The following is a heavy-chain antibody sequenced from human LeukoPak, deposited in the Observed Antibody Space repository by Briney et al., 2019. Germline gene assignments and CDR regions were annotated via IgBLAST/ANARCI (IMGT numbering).Heavy chain of an antibody. CDR2: ISSSSSYI. V-gene: IGHV3-21*01. Sequence: GGSLRLSCAASGFTFSSYSMNWVRQAPGKGLEWVSSISSSSSYIYYADSVKGRFTISRDNAKNSLYQQMNSLRAEDTAVYYCARSPTPIAAAVIWGQGTLVTVSS. CDR1: GFTFSSYS. J-gene: IGHJ4*02. CDR3: ARSPTPIAAAVI. D-gene: IGHD6-13*01.